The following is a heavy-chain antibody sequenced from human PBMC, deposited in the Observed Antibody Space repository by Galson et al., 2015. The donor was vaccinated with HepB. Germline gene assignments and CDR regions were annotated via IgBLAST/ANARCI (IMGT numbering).Heavy chain of an antibody. Sequence: SLRLSCEASGFTFSDYVMRWVRQAPGQGLEWVSGISGSGDDTYYADSVKGRFTVSRDNSRNTLYLQMNSLIADDTAVYYCARRYRSTCPNYFRHWGQGTLVTVSS. CDR3: ARRYRSTCPNYFRH. CDR2: ISGSGDDT. D-gene: IGHD6-19*01. J-gene: IGHJ1*01. V-gene: IGHV3-23*01. CDR1: GFTFSDYV.